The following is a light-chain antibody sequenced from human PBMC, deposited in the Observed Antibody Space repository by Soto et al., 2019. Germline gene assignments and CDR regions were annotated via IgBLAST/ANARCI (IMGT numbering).Light chain of an antibody. V-gene: IGLV1-40*01. Sequence: QSVLTQPPSVSGAPGQTVTISCTGSNSNLGTGYDVHWYQQLPGTAPKLLLFDNNSRPSGVSNRFSGSKSGNTASLTISGLQAEDEAAYYCFSYTTSSAPYVFGTGTKLTVL. J-gene: IGLJ1*01. CDR3: FSYTTSSAPYV. CDR1: NSNLGTGYD. CDR2: DNN.